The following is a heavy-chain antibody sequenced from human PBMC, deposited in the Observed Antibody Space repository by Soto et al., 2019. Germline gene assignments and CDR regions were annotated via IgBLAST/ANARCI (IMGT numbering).Heavy chain of an antibody. CDR2: IKSKTDGGTT. CDR1: GFTFINAW. Sequence: PGGSLRHSCASSGFTFINAWMNWVRQAPGKGLEWVGRIKSKTDGGTTDYAAPVKGRFTISRDDSKNTLYLQMNSLKTEDTAVYYCTTECSSTSCYSSDAFDIWGRGTMVTVSS. D-gene: IGHD2-2*01. J-gene: IGHJ3*02. V-gene: IGHV3-15*07. CDR3: TTECSSTSCYSSDAFDI.